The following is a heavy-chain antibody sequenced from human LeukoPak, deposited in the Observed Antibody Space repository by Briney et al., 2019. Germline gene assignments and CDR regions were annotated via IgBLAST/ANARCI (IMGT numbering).Heavy chain of an antibody. Sequence: GGSLRLSCAASGFTFSSDGMHWVRQAPGQGLEWMGWINPNSGGTNYAQKFQGRVTMTRDTSISTAYMELISLSSDDTAVYYCARIWGSSGLDIWGQGTMVTVPS. D-gene: IGHD6-19*01. J-gene: IGHJ3*02. V-gene: IGHV1-2*02. CDR1: GFTFSSDG. CDR3: ARIWGSSGLDI. CDR2: INPNSGGT.